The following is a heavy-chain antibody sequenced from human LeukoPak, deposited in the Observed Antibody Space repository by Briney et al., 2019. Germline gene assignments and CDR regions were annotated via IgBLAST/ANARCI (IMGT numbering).Heavy chain of an antibody. D-gene: IGHD2-2*01. V-gene: IGHV1-69*13. CDR3: ARGGLASEVVPAADY. J-gene: IGHJ4*02. Sequence: ASVKVSCKASGGTFSSYAISWVRQAPGQGLEWMGGIIPIFGTANYAQKFQGRVTITADESTSTAYMELSSLRSEDTAAYYCARGGLASEVVPAADYWGQGTLVTVSS. CDR2: IIPIFGTA. CDR1: GGTFSSYA.